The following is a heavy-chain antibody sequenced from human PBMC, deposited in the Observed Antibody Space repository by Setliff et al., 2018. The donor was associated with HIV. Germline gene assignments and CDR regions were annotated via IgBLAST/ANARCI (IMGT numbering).Heavy chain of an antibody. CDR1: GFTFDDYG. V-gene: IGHV3-20*04. CDR2: INWSGSTT. Sequence: PGESLTISCVVSGFTFDDYGMSWVRQTPGAGLEWLSDINWSGSTTGYADSVKGRFTISRDNAKNTVYLQINSLRVEDTALYYCVRDRMEYSVGYYFDSWGQGTLVTVSS. D-gene: IGHD4-4*01. CDR3: VRDRMEYSVGYYFDS. J-gene: IGHJ4*02.